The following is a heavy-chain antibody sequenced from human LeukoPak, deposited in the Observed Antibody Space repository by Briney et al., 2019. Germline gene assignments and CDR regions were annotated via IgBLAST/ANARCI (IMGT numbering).Heavy chain of an antibody. CDR2: IYSGGST. D-gene: IGHD4/OR15-4a*01. V-gene: IGHV3-53*01. Sequence: GGSLRLSCAASGFTISSNYMNWVRQAPGKGLEWVSVIYSGGSTHYADSVKGRFTISRDNSKNTLYLQMNSLRAEDTAVYYCARRAGAYSHPYDYWGQGTLATVSS. J-gene: IGHJ4*02. CDR3: ARRAGAYSHPYDY. CDR1: GFTISSNY.